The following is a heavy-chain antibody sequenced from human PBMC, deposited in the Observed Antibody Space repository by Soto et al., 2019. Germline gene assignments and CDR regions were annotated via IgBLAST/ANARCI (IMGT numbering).Heavy chain of an antibody. CDR2: IYYSGST. J-gene: IGHJ6*02. CDR3: ARSTGGQSDYEVFPYYYGMDV. Sequence: PSETLSLTCTVSGGSVSSGSYYWGWIRQPPGKGLEWIGYIYYSGSTNYNPSLKSRVTISVDTSKNQFSLKLSSVTAADTAVYYCARSTGGQSDYEVFPYYYGMDVWGQGTTVTVSS. CDR1: GGSVSSGSYY. V-gene: IGHV4-61*01. D-gene: IGHD5-12*01.